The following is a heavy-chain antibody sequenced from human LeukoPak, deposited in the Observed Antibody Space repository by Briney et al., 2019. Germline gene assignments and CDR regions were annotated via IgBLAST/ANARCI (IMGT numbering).Heavy chain of an antibody. Sequence: GASVKVSCKASGFTSDNYGICWVRQAPGQGLEWMGWLDIYSGNTNYAQNFQGRVTMTPDTSTSTAYMELRSLRSDDTAVYYCARELSTGWGGMDVWGQGTTVTVSS. CDR1: GFTSDNYG. V-gene: IGHV1-18*01. J-gene: IGHJ6*02. D-gene: IGHD2-8*02. CDR2: LDIYSGNT. CDR3: ARELSTGWGGMDV.